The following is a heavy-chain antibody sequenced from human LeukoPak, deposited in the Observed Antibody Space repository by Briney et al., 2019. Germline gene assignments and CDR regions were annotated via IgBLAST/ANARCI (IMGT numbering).Heavy chain of an antibody. D-gene: IGHD2-8*02. Sequence: SVKVSCKASGGIFTSKALSWVRQAPGQGLVWMGGIIPMFRTANYGQKFQGRVTITADDSTSTGYMELSSLRSEDTAVFYCAYLSASNTGAFDVWGQGTVVTVSS. CDR3: AYLSASNTGAFDV. CDR1: GGIFTSKA. CDR2: IIPMFRTA. J-gene: IGHJ3*01. V-gene: IGHV1-69*13.